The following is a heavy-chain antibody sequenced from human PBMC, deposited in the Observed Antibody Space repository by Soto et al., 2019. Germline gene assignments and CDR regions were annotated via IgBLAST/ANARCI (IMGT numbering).Heavy chain of an antibody. CDR2: IYYSGST. CDR1: GGSISSYF. J-gene: IGHJ4*02. D-gene: IGHD5-18*01. Sequence: SETLSLTCTVSGGSISSYFWSWIRQPPGKGLEWIGYIYYSGSTNYNPSLKSRVTISVDTSKNQFSLKLSSVTAADTAVYYCARSGTAMVLVDYWRQRTLVTVSS. CDR3: ARSGTAMVLVDY. V-gene: IGHV4-59*01.